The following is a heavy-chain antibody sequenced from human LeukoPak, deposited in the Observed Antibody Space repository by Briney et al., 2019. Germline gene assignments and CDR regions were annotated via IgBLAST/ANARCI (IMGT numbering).Heavy chain of an antibody. J-gene: IGHJ4*02. D-gene: IGHD6-19*01. Sequence: GGSLRLSCAGSGFTFSSYSMKWVRQAPGKGLEWVSSISSSSSYIYYADSVKGRFTISRDNAKNSLYLQMNSLRAEDTAVYYCARDPRGAVAGLDYWGQGTLVTVSS. CDR2: ISSSSSYI. V-gene: IGHV3-21*01. CDR1: GFTFSSYS. CDR3: ARDPRGAVAGLDY.